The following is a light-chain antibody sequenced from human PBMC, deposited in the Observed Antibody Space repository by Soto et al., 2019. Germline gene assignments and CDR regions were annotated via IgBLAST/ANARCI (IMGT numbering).Light chain of an antibody. CDR3: HHYNNWPRT. CDR2: GAS. J-gene: IGKJ1*01. Sequence: IVFTQSPVTLSLSPWEIATLSCRASQSVSSSYLAWYQQKPGQAPRFLIYGASTRATGIPARFSGSGSGTEFTLTISSLQSEDFAVYYCHHYNNWPRTFGQGTKVDIK. CDR1: QSVSSSY. V-gene: IGKV3-15*01.